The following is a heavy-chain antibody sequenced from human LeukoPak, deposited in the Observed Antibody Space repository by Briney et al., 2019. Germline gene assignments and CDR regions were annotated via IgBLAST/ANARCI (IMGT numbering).Heavy chain of an antibody. CDR2: IVVGSGNT. CDR1: GFTFTSSA. CDR3: AARGLRGYSYCSAFDY. D-gene: IGHD5-18*01. J-gene: IGHJ4*02. Sequence: SVKVSCKASGFTFTSSAVQWVRQARGQRLEWIGWIVVGSGNTNYAQKFQERVTITRDMSTSTAYMELSSLRSEDTAVYYCAARGLRGYSYCSAFDYWGQGTLVTVSS. V-gene: IGHV1-58*01.